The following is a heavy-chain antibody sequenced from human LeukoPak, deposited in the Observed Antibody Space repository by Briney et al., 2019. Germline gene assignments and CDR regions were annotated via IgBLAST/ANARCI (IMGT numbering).Heavy chain of an antibody. J-gene: IGHJ4*02. CDR2: ISYDGSNK. V-gene: IGHV3-30*18. Sequence: GGSLRLSCAASGFTFSSYGMHWVRQAPGKGLEWVAVISYDGSNKYYADSVKGRFTISRDNSKNTLYLQMNSLRAEDTAVYYCAKGGELQTFDYWGQGTLVTVSS. D-gene: IGHD1-26*01. CDR3: AKGGELQTFDY. CDR1: GFTFSSYG.